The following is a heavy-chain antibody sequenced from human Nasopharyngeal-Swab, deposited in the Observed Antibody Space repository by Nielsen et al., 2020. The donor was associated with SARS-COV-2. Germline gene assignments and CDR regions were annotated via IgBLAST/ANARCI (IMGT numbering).Heavy chain of an antibody. CDR3: ARDQIYKLVDP. J-gene: IGHJ5*02. CDR1: GFTFDDYA. V-gene: IGHV3-74*01. CDR2: INGDGTSA. D-gene: IGHD5-24*01. Sequence: LSLTCAASGFTFDDYAMHWVRQAPGKGLVWVSHINGDGTSATYTDSVKGRFSISRDNAKNMVYLHMSSLRDEDTGVYFCARDQIYKLVDPWGQGTLVTVSS.